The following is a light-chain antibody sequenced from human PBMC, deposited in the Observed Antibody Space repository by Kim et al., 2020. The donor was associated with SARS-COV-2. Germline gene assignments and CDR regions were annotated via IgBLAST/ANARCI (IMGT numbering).Light chain of an antibody. CDR3: QQSSNWPPIT. CDR2: AAS. V-gene: IGKV3-11*01. CDR1: QSVSNY. Sequence: SPAPLSLSPGERATLSCRASQSVSNYLAWYQQRPGQAPRLLIYAASNRATGSPARFSGSGSGTDFTLTISSLDPEDFAVYYCQQSSNWPPITFGQGTRLEIK. J-gene: IGKJ5*01.